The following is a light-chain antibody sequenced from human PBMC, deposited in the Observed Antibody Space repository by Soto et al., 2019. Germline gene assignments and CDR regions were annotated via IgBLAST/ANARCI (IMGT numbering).Light chain of an antibody. V-gene: IGKV1-5*03. CDR2: KAS. CDR1: QTISSW. J-gene: IGKJ1*01. Sequence: DIQMTQSPSTLSGSVGDRVTITCGASQTISSWLAWYQQKPGKATKLLIYKASTLKSGVPSRFSGRGSGTEFTHTISSLQRDDFETYYCQHYNRYSEAVGQGTKVDSK. CDR3: QHYNRYSEA.